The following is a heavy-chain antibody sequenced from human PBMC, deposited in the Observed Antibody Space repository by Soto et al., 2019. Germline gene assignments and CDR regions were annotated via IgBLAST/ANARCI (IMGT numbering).Heavy chain of an antibody. Sequence: SETLSLTCTVSGSSISSYYWSWIRQPPGKGLEWIGYIYYSGSTNYNPSLKSRVTISVDTPKNQFSLKLSSVTAADTAVYYCARKAGDYDYWGQGTLVTVSS. V-gene: IGHV4-59*01. J-gene: IGHJ4*02. CDR3: ARKAGDYDY. CDR2: IYYSGST. CDR1: GSSISSYY.